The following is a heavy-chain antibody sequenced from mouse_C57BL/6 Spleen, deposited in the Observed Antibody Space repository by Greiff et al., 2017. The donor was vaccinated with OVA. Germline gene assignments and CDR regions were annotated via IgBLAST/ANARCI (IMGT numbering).Heavy chain of an antibody. D-gene: IGHD2-4*01. CDR2: INPNNGGT. Sequence: EVQLQQSGPELVKPGASVKMSCKASGYTFTDYNMHWVKQSHGKSLEWIGYINPNNGGTSYNQKFKGKATLTVNKSSSTAYMELRSLTSEDAAVYYCARRGIYDYDDAMDYWGQGTSVTVSS. CDR3: ARRGIYDYDDAMDY. V-gene: IGHV1-22*01. CDR1: GYTFTDYN. J-gene: IGHJ4*01.